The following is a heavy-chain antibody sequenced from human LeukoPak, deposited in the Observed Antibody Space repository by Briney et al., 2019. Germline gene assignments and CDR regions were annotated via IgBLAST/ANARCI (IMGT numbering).Heavy chain of an antibody. CDR2: ISGSGGST. CDR1: GFTFSSYA. J-gene: IGHJ5*02. D-gene: IGHD3-16*01. Sequence: GGSLRLSCAASGFTFSSYAMSWVRQAPGKGLEWVSAISGSGGSTYYADSVKGRFTISRDNSKNTLYLQMNSLRAEDTAVYYCAKDPFEGEGEVNWFNPWGQGTLVTVSS. V-gene: IGHV3-23*01. CDR3: AKDPFEGEGEVNWFNP.